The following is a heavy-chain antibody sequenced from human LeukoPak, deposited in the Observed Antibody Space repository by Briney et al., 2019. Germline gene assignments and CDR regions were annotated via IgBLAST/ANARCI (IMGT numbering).Heavy chain of an antibody. D-gene: IGHD2/OR15-2a*01. Sequence: GGSLRLSCAASGLTVSSSYMSWVRQAPGKGLEWVSIIYNDGSTYYSDSMKGQFTISRHNSKNTLYLQANSLRAEDTAMYYCARNILFAFDIWGQGTMVTAS. J-gene: IGHJ3*02. CDR3: ARNILFAFDI. CDR1: GLTVSSSY. CDR2: IYNDGST. V-gene: IGHV3-53*01.